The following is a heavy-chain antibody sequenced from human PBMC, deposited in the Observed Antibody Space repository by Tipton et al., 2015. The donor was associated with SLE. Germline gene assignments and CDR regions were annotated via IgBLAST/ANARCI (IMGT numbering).Heavy chain of an antibody. CDR3: ARVRGISSWYDY. Sequence: TLSLTCTVSGDSISSAPSSGSYYWNWIRQPAGKGLEWIGRIYTSGSTNYNPSLKSRLTISVDTSKSQFSLKLRSVTAADTAVYYCARVRGISSWYDYWGQGTLVTVSS. D-gene: IGHD6-13*01. V-gene: IGHV4-61*02. CDR2: IYTSGST. J-gene: IGHJ4*02. CDR1: GDSISSAPSSGSYY.